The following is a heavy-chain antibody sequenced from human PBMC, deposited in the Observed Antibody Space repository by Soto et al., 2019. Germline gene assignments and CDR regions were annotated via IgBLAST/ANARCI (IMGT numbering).Heavy chain of an antibody. CDR2: IYYSGST. D-gene: IGHD3-22*01. CDR1: GGSISSYY. CDR3: ASLGDYYDSSRYNYYYGMDI. Sequence: SETLSLTCTVSGGSISSYYWSWIRQPPGKGLEWIGYIYYSGSTNYNPSLKSRVTISVDTSKNQFSLKLSSVTAADTAVYYCASLGDYYDSSRYNYYYGMDIWGQGTMVTVSS. V-gene: IGHV4-59*12. J-gene: IGHJ6*02.